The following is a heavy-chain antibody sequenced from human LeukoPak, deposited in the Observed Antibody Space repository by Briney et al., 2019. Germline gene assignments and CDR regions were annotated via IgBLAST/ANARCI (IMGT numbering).Heavy chain of an antibody. V-gene: IGHV4-34*01. CDR3: ARDSNDY. Sequence: SETLSLTCAVYGGSFSGYYWSWIRQPPGKGLEWIGEINHSGSTNYNPSLKSRVTISVDTSKNQFSLKLSTVTAADTAVYYCARDSNDYWGQGTLVTVSS. CDR2: INHSGST. CDR1: GGSFSGYY. J-gene: IGHJ4*02.